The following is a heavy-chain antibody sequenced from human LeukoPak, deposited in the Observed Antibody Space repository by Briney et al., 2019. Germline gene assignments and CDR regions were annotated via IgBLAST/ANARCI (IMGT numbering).Heavy chain of an antibody. CDR1: GGSISSGGYS. CDR3: ARVRITMIVVVINWYFDL. V-gene: IGHV4-30-4*07. CDR2: IYYSGST. Sequence: SETLSLTCAVSGGSISSGGYSWSWIRQPPGKGLEWIGYIYYSGSTYYNPSLKSRVTISVDTSKNQFSLKLSSVIAADTAVYYCARVRITMIVVVINWYFDLWGRGTLVTVSS. J-gene: IGHJ2*01. D-gene: IGHD3-22*01.